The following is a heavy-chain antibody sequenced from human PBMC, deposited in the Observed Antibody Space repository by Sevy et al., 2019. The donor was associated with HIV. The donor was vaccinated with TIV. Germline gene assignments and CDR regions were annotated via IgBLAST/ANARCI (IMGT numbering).Heavy chain of an antibody. J-gene: IGHJ4*02. CDR1: GFTFSSYA. CDR3: ARDLWSGGKAVYGY. D-gene: IGHD3-3*01. Sequence: GGSLRLSCAASGFTFSSYAMNWVRQAPGKGLEWVSSINAISSTIYYADSVKGRFTISRDNAENSLYLQMNSVRAEDTAVYYCARDLWSGGKAVYGYWGQGTLVTVSS. V-gene: IGHV3-21*01. CDR2: INAISSTI.